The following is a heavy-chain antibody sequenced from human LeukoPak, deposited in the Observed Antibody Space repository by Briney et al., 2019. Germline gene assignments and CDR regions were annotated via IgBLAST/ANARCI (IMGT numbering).Heavy chain of an antibody. D-gene: IGHD6-19*01. V-gene: IGHV3-74*01. Sequence: GGSLRLSCAASGFPFNNYWIYWVRQAPGKGLVWVSSINTDGRTTRYAASVQGRFTISRDNAKNTLYLQMNSLSGDDTAVYYCARAGASGWYAAGWFDPRGQGSLVTVSS. CDR1: GFPFNNYW. CDR3: ARAGASGWYAAGWFDP. CDR2: INTDGRTT. J-gene: IGHJ5*02.